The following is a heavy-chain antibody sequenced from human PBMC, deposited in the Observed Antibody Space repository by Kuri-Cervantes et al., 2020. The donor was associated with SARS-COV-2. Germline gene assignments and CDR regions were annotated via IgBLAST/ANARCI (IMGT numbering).Heavy chain of an antibody. V-gene: IGHV3-48*03. CDR1: GFTFSSYE. CDR3: ARGRNYDILTGYYISTPFDY. J-gene: IGHJ4*02. D-gene: IGHD3-9*01. Sequence: GESLKISCAASGFTFSSYEMNWVRQAPGKGLEWVSYISSSGSTIYYADSVKGRFTISRDNSKNTLYLQMNSLRAEDTAVYYCARGRNYDILTGYYISTPFDYWGQGTLVTVSS. CDR2: ISSSGSTI.